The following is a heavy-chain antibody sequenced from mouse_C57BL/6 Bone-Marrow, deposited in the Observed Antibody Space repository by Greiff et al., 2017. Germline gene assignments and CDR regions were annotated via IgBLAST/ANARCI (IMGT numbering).Heavy chain of an antibody. D-gene: IGHD2-14*01. Sequence: VQLQQSGPELVKPGASVKISCKASGYSFTDYNMNWVKQSNGKSLEWIGVINPNYGTTSYNQKFKGKATLTVDQSSSTAYMQLNSLTSEDSAVYYCSRQAVRRPYYYAMDYWGQGTSVTVSS. CDR2: INPNYGTT. J-gene: IGHJ4*01. CDR1: GYSFTDYN. V-gene: IGHV1-39*01. CDR3: SRQAVRRPYYYAMDY.